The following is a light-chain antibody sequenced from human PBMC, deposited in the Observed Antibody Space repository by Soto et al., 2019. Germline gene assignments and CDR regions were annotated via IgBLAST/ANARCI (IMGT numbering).Light chain of an antibody. Sequence: IVLTQSPGTLSLSPGERATLSCRASQSVSNNYLAWYQQKPGQAPRLLIYGASSGATGIPDRFSGSGSGTDFTLTITRLEPEDFAVYFCQQYGRSPLTFGQGTRLEN. CDR2: GAS. CDR3: QQYGRSPLT. CDR1: QSVSNNY. J-gene: IGKJ5*01. V-gene: IGKV3-20*01.